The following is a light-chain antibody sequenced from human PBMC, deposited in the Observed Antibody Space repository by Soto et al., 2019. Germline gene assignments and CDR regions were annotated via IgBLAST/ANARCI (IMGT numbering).Light chain of an antibody. V-gene: IGKV3-11*01. J-gene: IGKJ1*01. CDR1: QSVSTY. CDR2: DAS. Sequence: EIVLTQSPATLSLSPGERATLSCRASQSVSTYLAWYQQKPGQAPRLLISDASNRATGIPDRFSGSGSGTEFTLTISGLQPEDFATYYCQQANIPPTFGQGTKVDIK. CDR3: QQANIPPT.